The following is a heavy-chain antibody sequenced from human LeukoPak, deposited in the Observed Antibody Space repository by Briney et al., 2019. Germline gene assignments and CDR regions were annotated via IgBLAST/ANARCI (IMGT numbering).Heavy chain of an antibody. Sequence: GGSLRLSCAASGFTFSSYSMNWVRQAPGKGLEWVSSISSSSSYIYYADSVKGRFTISRDNAKHSLYLQMNSLRAEDTAVYYCARDIRRAGYYYYGMDVWGQGTTVTVSS. V-gene: IGHV3-21*01. J-gene: IGHJ6*02. D-gene: IGHD2-21*01. CDR1: GFTFSSYS. CDR2: ISSSSSYI. CDR3: ARDIRRAGYYYYGMDV.